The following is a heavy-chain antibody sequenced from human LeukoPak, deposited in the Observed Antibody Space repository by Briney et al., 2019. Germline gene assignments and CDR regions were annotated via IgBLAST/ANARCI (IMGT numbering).Heavy chain of an antibody. Sequence: SVKVSCKASGGTFSSYAISWVRQAPGQGLEWMGGIIPIFGTANYAQKFQGRVAITADESTSTAYMELSSLRSEDTAVYYCARAINPAHSLSYYGMDVWGKGTTVTVSS. CDR3: ARAINPAHSLSYYGMDV. D-gene: IGHD5-24*01. J-gene: IGHJ6*04. V-gene: IGHV1-69*01. CDR2: IIPIFGTA. CDR1: GGTFSSYA.